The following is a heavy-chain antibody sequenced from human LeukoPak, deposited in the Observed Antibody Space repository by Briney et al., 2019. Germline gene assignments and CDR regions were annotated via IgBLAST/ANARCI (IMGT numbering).Heavy chain of an antibody. Sequence: ASVKVSCKVSGYTLTELSMHWVRQAPGKGLEWMGGFDPEDGETIYAQKFQGRVTMTEDTSTDTAYMELSSLRSEDTAVYYCATGLRYFDWFTLDYWGQGTLVTVSS. CDR2: FDPEDGET. J-gene: IGHJ4*02. V-gene: IGHV1-24*01. CDR3: ATGLRYFDWFTLDY. D-gene: IGHD3-9*01. CDR1: GYTLTELS.